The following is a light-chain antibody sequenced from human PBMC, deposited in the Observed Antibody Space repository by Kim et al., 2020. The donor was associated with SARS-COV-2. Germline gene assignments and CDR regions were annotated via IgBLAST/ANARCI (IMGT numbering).Light chain of an antibody. J-gene: IGLJ3*02. CDR2: GRA. CDR1: SSNIGAGYD. Sequence: QRVTISCTGSSSNIGAGYDVHWYQQLPGTAPNLLISGRANRPSGVPDRVSASKSGTSASLAITGLQADDEAVYYCQSFDRTLGAVVFGGGTQLTVL. V-gene: IGLV1-40*01. CDR3: QSFDRTLGAVV.